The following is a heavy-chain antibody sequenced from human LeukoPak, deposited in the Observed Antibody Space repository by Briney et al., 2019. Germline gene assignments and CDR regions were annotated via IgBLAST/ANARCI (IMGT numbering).Heavy chain of an antibody. D-gene: IGHD3-22*01. CDR1: GGSFSGYY. Sequence: SETLSLTCAVYGGSFSGYYWSWIRQPPGKGLEWIGEINHSGSTNYNPSLKSRVTISVDTSKNQFSLKLSSVTAADTAVYYCARVPRPYYYDSSGYGRFDYWGQGTLVTVSS. J-gene: IGHJ4*02. V-gene: IGHV4-34*01. CDR3: ARVPRPYYYDSSGYGRFDY. CDR2: INHSGST.